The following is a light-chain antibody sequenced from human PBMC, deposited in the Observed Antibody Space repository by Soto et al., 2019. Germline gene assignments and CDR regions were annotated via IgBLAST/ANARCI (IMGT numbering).Light chain of an antibody. CDR1: SSDFGGYNY. V-gene: IGLV2-11*01. J-gene: IGLJ1*01. CDR3: CSYAGTFYV. CDR2: DVS. Sequence: QSVLTRPRSVSGSPGQSVTISCTGTSSDFGGYNYVSWYQHHPGKAPKLMIYDVSERPSGVPDRFSGSKSGNTASLTISGLQAEDEADYYCCSYAGTFYVFGTGTKV.